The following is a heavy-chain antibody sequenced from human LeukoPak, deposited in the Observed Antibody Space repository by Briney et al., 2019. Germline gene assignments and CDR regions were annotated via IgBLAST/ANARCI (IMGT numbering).Heavy chain of an antibody. J-gene: IGHJ4*02. V-gene: IGHV1-2*02. CDR1: GYTFTGYY. D-gene: IGHD6-6*01. CDR2: INPNSGGT. CDR3: ARDRYYSSSSLDY. Sequence: ASVKVSCKASGYTFTGYYMHWVRQAPGQGLEWMGWINPNSGGTNYAQKFQGRVTMTRDTSISIAYMELGRLKSDDTAVYYCARDRYYSSSSLDYWGQGTLVTVSS.